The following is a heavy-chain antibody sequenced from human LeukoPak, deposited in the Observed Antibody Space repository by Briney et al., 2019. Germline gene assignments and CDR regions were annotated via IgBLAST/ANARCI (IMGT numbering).Heavy chain of an antibody. V-gene: IGHV3-23*01. D-gene: IGHD3-22*01. CDR1: GFTFSSYD. J-gene: IGHJ4*02. CDR3: ARESESYDSSGSTFKY. CDR2: ISGSGGRT. Sequence: GGSLRLSCAASGFTFSSYDMSWVRQAPGKGLEWVSAISGSGGRTYYADSVKGRFTISRDNSKNTLYLQMNSLRAEDTAVYYCARESESYDSSGSTFKYWGQGTLGTVSS.